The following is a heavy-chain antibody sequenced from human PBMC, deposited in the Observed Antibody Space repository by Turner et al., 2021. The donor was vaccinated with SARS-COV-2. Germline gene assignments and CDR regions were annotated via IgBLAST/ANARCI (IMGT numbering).Heavy chain of an antibody. Sequence: QVQLVQSGAEVRKPGSSVKVSCRASGGTFSSFIINWVRQTPGQGLEWMGGTITLPGIANYAQKFQGRVTVTADTYTSTVYMELSSLRSEDTAVYYCARPTSCGGDCYYFDLWGRGTLVTVSS. CDR3: ARPTSCGGDCYYFDL. D-gene: IGHD2-21*02. J-gene: IGHJ2*01. CDR2: TITLPGIA. V-gene: IGHV1-69*02. CDR1: GGTFSSFI.